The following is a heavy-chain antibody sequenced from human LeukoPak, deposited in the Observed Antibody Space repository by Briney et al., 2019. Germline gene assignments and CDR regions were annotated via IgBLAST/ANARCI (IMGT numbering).Heavy chain of an antibody. CDR1: GYTFTDYY. Sequence: ASVKVSCKASGYTFTDYYVHWVRQAPGQGLEWMGRINPNSGGTNYAQKFQGRVIMTRDTSISTAYMELSRLTSDDTAVYYCARARVDYAAGSYAPLFDYWGQGTLVTVSS. D-gene: IGHD3-10*01. J-gene: IGHJ4*02. CDR3: ARARVDYAAGSYAPLFDY. CDR2: INPNSGGT. V-gene: IGHV1-2*06.